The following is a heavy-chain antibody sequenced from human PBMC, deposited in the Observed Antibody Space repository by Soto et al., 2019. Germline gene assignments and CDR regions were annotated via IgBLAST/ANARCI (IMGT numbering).Heavy chain of an antibody. V-gene: IGHV1-18*01. CDR3: ARESRRECSGGSCYSTSVYYYYGMDV. D-gene: IGHD2-15*01. J-gene: IGHJ6*02. Sequence: ASVKVSCKASGYTFTSYGISWVRQAPGQGLEWMGWISAYNGNTNYAQKLQGRVTMTTDTSTSTACMELRSLRSDDTAVYYCARESRRECSGGSCYSTSVYYYYGMDVWGQGTTVTVSS. CDR1: GYTFTSYG. CDR2: ISAYNGNT.